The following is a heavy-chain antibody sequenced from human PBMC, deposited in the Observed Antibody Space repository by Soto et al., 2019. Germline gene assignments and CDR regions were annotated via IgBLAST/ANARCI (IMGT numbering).Heavy chain of an antibody. CDR2: IYHSGST. J-gene: IGHJ4*02. D-gene: IGHD4-17*01. CDR3: ASQGPWGTVIDY. V-gene: IGHV4-59*06. CDR1: GGSISSYY. Sequence: SSETLSLTCTVSGGSISSYYWSWIRQPPGKGLEWIGYIYHSGSTYYNPSLKSRVTISVDTSKNQFSLKLSSVTAADTAMYYCASQGPWGTVIDYWGQGTLVTVSS.